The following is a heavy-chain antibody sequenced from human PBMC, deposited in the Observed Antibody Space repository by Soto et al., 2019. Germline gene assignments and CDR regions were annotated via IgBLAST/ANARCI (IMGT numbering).Heavy chain of an antibody. CDR3: ARGLLYDFWSGPQLGAFDI. CDR2: IYYSGST. D-gene: IGHD3-3*01. CDR1: GGSVSSGSYY. V-gene: IGHV4-61*01. J-gene: IGHJ3*02. Sequence: PSETLSLTCTVSGGSVSSGSYYWSWIRQPPGKGLEWIGYIYYSGSTNYNPSLKSRVTISVDTSKNQFSLKLSSVTAADTAVYYCARGLLYDFWSGPQLGAFDIWGQGTMVTVSS.